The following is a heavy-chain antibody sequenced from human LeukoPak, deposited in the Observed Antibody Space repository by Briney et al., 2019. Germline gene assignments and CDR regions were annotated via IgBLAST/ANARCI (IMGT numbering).Heavy chain of an antibody. V-gene: IGHV4-30-2*01. D-gene: IGHD1-1*01. CDR1: GGSISSYS. J-gene: IGHJ3*02. Sequence: SETLSLTCTVSGGSISSYSWSWIRQPPGKGLEWIGYIYHSGSTYYNPSLKSRVTISVDRSKNQFSLKLSSVTAADTAVYYCARVMGGTDAFDIWGQGTMVTVSS. CDR3: ARVMGGTDAFDI. CDR2: IYHSGST.